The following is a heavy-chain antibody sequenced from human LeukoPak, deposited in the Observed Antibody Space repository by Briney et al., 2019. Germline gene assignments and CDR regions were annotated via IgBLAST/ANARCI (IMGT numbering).Heavy chain of an antibody. CDR2: ISGSGGST. CDR1: GFTFSSYA. V-gene: IGHV3-23*01. Sequence: QPGGSLRLSCAASGFTFSSYAMSWVRQAPGKGLEWVSAISGSGGSTYYADSVKGRFTISRDNSKNTLYLQMNSLRAEDTAVYYCARRRGYSYGLRYFDYWGQGTLVTVSS. D-gene: IGHD5-18*01. J-gene: IGHJ4*02. CDR3: ARRRGYSYGLRYFDY.